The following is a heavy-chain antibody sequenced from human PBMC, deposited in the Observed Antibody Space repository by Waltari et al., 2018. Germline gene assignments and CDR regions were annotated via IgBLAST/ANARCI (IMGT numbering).Heavy chain of an antibody. CDR2: IRYDESSK. V-gene: IGHV3-30*02. Sequence: QVQLVESGGGVVHAGGSRRPSSAASGFTFNTYDMHWLRQAPGKGLEWVAYIRYDESSKSYADSVKGRFTISRDNSKNTLFLQMNSLRAEDTAVYYCAKNKGFDYWGQGTLVTVSS. J-gene: IGHJ4*02. CDR1: GFTFNTYD. CDR3: AKNKGFDY.